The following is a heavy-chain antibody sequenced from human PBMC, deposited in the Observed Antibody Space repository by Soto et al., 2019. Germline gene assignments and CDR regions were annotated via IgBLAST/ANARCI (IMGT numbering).Heavy chain of an antibody. CDR3: AREYRSSSRSFDN. CDR2: IIPIFGTP. J-gene: IGHJ4*02. D-gene: IGHD6-6*01. Sequence: SVKVSCMASGGSFCSYAISWVRQAPGQGLEWMGGIIPIFGTPSYAKKFQGRVTISADESTSTACMELGGLRSEATADYYCAREYRSSSRSFDNWGQQTMLTVS. CDR1: GGSFCSYA. V-gene: IGHV1-69*13.